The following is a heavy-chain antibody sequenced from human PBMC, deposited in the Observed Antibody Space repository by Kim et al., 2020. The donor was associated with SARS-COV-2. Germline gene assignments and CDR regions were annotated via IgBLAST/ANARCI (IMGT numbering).Heavy chain of an antibody. D-gene: IGHD3-10*01. Sequence: GGSLRLSCAASGFTFDDYAMHWVRQAPGKGLEWVSGISWNSGSIGYADSVKGRFTISRDNAKNSLYLQMNSLRAEDTALYYWAKETDYYGSGSYPTFDY. CDR1: GFTFDDYA. CDR3: AKETDYYGSGSYPTFDY. V-gene: IGHV3-9*01. CDR2: ISWNSGSI. J-gene: IGHJ4*01.